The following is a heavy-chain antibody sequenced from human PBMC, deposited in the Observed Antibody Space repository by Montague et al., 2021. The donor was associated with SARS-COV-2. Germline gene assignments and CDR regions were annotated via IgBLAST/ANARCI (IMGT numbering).Heavy chain of an antibody. CDR3: ARDLGNLYDFWSTSDGMDV. CDR2: IYYSGST. Sequence: TLSLTCTVSGGSISSGGYYWSWIRQPPGKGLEWIGYIYYSGSTNYNPSLKSRVTISVDTSKNQFSLKLSSVTAADTAVYYCARDLGNLYDFWSTSDGMDVWGQGTTVTVSS. J-gene: IGHJ6*02. D-gene: IGHD3-3*01. CDR1: GGSISSGGYY. V-gene: IGHV4-31*03.